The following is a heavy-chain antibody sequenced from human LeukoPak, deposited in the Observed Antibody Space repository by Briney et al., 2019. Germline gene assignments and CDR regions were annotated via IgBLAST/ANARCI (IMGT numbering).Heavy chain of an antibody. D-gene: IGHD5-18*01. V-gene: IGHV4-34*01. CDR1: GGSISSYY. CDR2: INHSGST. Sequence: SETLSLTCTVSGGSISSYYWSWIRQPPGKGLEWIGEINHSGSTNYNPSLKSRVTISVDTSKNQFSLKLSSVTAADTAVYYCARQVDTAMVTIYYYYYYMDVWGKGTTVTVSS. CDR3: ARQVDTAMVTIYYYYYYMDV. J-gene: IGHJ6*03.